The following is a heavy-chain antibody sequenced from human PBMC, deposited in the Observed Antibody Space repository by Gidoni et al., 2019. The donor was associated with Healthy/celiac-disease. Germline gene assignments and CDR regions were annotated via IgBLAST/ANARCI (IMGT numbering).Heavy chain of an antibody. CDR1: GFTFRSYA. CDR3: ANWARRCSSTSCPDY. Sequence: EVQLVESGGSLVPAGGSLRLACAACGFTFRSYAMSWVRQAPGKGLEGVSAISGSDGSTVHADSVKGRFTISRDNSKNTLYLQMNSRRAEDTAVYYCANWARRCSSTSCPDYWGQGTLVTVSS. D-gene: IGHD2-2*01. J-gene: IGHJ4*02. CDR2: ISGSDGST. V-gene: IGHV3-23*04.